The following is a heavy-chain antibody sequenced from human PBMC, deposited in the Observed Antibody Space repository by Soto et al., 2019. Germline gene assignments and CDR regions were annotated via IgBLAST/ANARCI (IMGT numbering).Heavy chain of an antibody. D-gene: IGHD6-19*01. CDR1: GYTFTGYA. J-gene: IGHJ4*02. CDR3: ARAVAVPADFDY. Sequence: QVQLVQSGAEEKKPGASVKVSCKASGYTFTGYAMHWVRQAPGPRLEWMGWMNAGNGNTKYSQKFQGRVNITRDTSAITAYMELSSLRSEDTAVYYCARAVAVPADFDYWGQGTLVTVSS. CDR2: MNAGNGNT. V-gene: IGHV1-3*05.